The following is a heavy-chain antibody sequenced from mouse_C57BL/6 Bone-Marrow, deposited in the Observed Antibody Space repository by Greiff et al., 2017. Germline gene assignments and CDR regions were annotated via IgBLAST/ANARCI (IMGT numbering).Heavy chain of an antibody. CDR2: INPSNGGT. D-gene: IGHD3-1*01. J-gene: IGHJ4*01. CDR3: ARGDHTGHDYYAMDY. V-gene: IGHV1-53*01. CDR1: GYTFTSYW. Sequence: QVQLQQPGTELVKPGASVKLSCKASGYTFTSYWMHWVKQRPGQGLEWIGNINPSNGGTNYNEKFKSKATLTVDKSSSTAYMQLSSLTSEDSAVYYCARGDHTGHDYYAMDYWGQGTSVTVSS.